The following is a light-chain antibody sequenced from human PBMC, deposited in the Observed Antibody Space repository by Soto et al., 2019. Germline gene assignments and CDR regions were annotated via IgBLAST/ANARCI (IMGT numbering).Light chain of an antibody. CDR3: SSYTSSITLV. Sequence: QSVLTQPASVSGSPGQSITISCTGTSSDVGAYSYVSWYQQHPGKAPKLIIYDVSNRPSGVSNRFSGSKSGNTASLTISGLQAEDEADYYCSSYTSSITLVFGGGTQLTV. CDR1: SSDVGAYSY. J-gene: IGLJ2*01. CDR2: DVS. V-gene: IGLV2-14*01.